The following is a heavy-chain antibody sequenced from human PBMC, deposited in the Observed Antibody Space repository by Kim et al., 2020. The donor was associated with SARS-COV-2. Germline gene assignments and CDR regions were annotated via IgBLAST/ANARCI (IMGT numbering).Heavy chain of an antibody. CDR2: INGGNGKT. V-gene: IGHV1-3*01. J-gene: IGHJ4*01. CDR1: GYTFITYT. CDR3: ARSRAVREFDY. Sequence: ASVKVSCKASGYTFITYTIHWVRQAPGQGLEWMGWINGGNGKTRYEQNFQGRVTISRDTSATTPYMELRSLTSEDTAVYFCARSRAVREFDYWGQGTLIT. D-gene: IGHD3-10*02.